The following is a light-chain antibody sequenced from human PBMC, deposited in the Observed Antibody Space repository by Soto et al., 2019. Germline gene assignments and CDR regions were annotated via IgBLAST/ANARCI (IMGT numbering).Light chain of an antibody. Sequence: EIVLTQSPGTLFLSPGERATLSCRASQSISSSYLAWYKQKPGQAPRLLIYAASSRATCIPDRFTGSGSGTYITLTISRQEPENFAVYYCQRYGSSSYTFGQGTQLVIK. CDR1: QSISSSY. J-gene: IGKJ2*01. CDR2: AAS. V-gene: IGKV3-20*01. CDR3: QRYGSSSYT.